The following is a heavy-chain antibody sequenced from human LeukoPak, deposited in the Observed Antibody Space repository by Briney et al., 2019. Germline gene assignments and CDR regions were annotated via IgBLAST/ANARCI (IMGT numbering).Heavy chain of an antibody. CDR1: GGSISSYY. J-gene: IGHJ6*04. Sequence: PSETLSLTCTVSGGSISSYYWSWVRQPPGKGLEWIGCIYYSGSTNYNPSLKRRVTISVDTSKNQFSLKLSSVTAADTAVYYCARVYYYYYYGMDVWGKGTTVTVSS. V-gene: IGHV4-59*01. CDR3: ARVYYYYYYGMDV. CDR2: IYYSGST.